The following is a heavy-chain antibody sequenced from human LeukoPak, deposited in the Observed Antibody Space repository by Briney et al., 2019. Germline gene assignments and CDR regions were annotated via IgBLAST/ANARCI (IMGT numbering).Heavy chain of an antibody. J-gene: IGHJ4*02. CDR2: ISGSGGST. V-gene: IGHV3-23*01. CDR1: GFTFSSYA. CDR3: TSKYPSALDHY. D-gene: IGHD2-2*02. Sequence: GGSLRLSCAASGFTFSSYAMSWVRQAPGKGLEWVSAISGSGGSTDYADSVKGRFTISRDNAKNSLFLQMSGLRVEDTAMYYCTSKYPSALDHYWGQGTLVTVSS.